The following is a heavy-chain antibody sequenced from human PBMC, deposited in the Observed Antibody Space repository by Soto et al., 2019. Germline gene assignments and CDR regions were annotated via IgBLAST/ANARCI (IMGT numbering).Heavy chain of an antibody. D-gene: IGHD5-18*01. Sequence: GASVKVSCKASGYTFTSYAMHWVRQAPGQRLEWMGWINAGNGNTKYSQKFQGRVTITRDTSASTAYMELSSLRSEDTAVYYCARVRAAMDLRGYFDYWGQGTLVTVSS. CDR1: GYTFTSYA. CDR3: ARVRAAMDLRGYFDY. CDR2: INAGNGNT. J-gene: IGHJ4*02. V-gene: IGHV1-3*01.